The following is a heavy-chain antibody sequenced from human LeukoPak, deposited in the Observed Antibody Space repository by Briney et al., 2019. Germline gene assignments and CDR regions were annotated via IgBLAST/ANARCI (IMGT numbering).Heavy chain of an antibody. CDR1: GGSISSYY. CDR3: ARAATAYDFWSGSLINWFDP. D-gene: IGHD3-3*01. V-gene: IGHV4-59*01. Sequence: PSETLSLTCTASGGSISSYYWSWIRQPPGKGLEWIGYIYYSGSTNYNPSLKSRVTISVDTSKNQFSLKLSSVTAADTAVYYCARAATAYDFWSGSLINWFDPWGQGTLVTVSS. J-gene: IGHJ5*02. CDR2: IYYSGST.